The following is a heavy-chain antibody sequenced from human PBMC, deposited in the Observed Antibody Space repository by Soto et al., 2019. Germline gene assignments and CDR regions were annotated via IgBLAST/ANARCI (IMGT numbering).Heavy chain of an antibody. Sequence: PGGSLRLSCAASGFTFINYGMHWVRQAPGKELEWVAVISYDGSDKYFADSVKGRFTMSRDNSKDTLYLQMNSLRGEDTAVYYCAKDQSKYSYGCIDYWGQGTLVTVSS. CDR2: ISYDGSDK. CDR1: GFTFINYG. CDR3: AKDQSKYSYGCIDY. V-gene: IGHV3-30*18. D-gene: IGHD5-18*01. J-gene: IGHJ4*02.